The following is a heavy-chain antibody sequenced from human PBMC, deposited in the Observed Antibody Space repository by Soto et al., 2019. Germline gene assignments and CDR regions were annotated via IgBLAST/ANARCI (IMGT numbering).Heavy chain of an antibody. CDR2: IIPIFGTA. V-gene: IGHV1-69*06. CDR1: VGTVSGYA. CDR3: ARSAHGVVVAASDEVTLHYYYYYGMDV. Sequence: SEKVGCKSSVGTVSGYAITLVRQAPGQGLEWMGGIIPIFGTANYAQKFQGRVTITADKSTSTAYMELSSLRSEETAVYYCARSAHGVVVAASDEVTLHYYYYYGMDVWGQGTTVSVPS. D-gene: IGHD2-15*01. J-gene: IGHJ6*02.